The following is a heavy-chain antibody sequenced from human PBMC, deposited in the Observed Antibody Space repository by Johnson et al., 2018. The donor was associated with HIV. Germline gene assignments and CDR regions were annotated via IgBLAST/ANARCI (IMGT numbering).Heavy chain of an antibody. CDR2: IYSGGST. J-gene: IGHJ3*02. CDR1: GFTVSSNY. Sequence: VQLVESGGGLVQPGGSLRLSCAASGFTVSSNYMSWVRQAPGKGLDWVSVIYSGGSTFYADSVKGRFTISRDNSGNTLYLQMDSLRVEDTAVYYCASTRLGAFDIWGQGTMVTVSS. D-gene: IGHD6-6*01. CDR3: ASTRLGAFDI. V-gene: IGHV3-66*01.